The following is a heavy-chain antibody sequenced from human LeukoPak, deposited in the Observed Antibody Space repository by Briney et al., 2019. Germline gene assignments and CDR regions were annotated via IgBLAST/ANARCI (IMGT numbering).Heavy chain of an antibody. CDR2: INPNRGGT. D-gene: IGHD2-2*01. CDR3: ARGGWSLGYCSSSSCLDWFDP. Sequence: SVKVSFKASRYTFTDYYMHWLRQARGQGLEWMGLINPNRGGTNCAQKFQGRVTMTRDTSLRTAYMEQSRLRCDDTAVYYCARGGWSLGYCSSSSCLDWFDPWGQGTLVTVSS. J-gene: IGHJ5*02. CDR1: RYTFTDYY. V-gene: IGHV1-2*02.